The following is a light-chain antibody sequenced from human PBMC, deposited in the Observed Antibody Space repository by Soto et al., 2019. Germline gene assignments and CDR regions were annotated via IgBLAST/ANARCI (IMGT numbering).Light chain of an antibody. CDR2: EGT. V-gene: IGLV2-23*01. J-gene: IGLJ1*01. CDR3: CSYAGSSFYV. CDR1: SSDVGNYNL. Sequence: LTQPASVSGSPGQSITISCTGTSSDVGNYNLVSWYQQHPGKAPKLMIYEGTKRPSGVSNRFSGSKSGDTASLTISGLQAEDEADYYCCSYAGSSFYVFGTGTKVTVL.